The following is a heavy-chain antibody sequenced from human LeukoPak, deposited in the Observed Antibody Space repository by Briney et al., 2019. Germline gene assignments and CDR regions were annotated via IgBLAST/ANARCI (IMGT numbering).Heavy chain of an antibody. D-gene: IGHD1-26*01. J-gene: IGHJ6*02. V-gene: IGHV4-61*05. CDR2: IYYSGST. CDR3: ARQPASLGAVYYGMDV. CDR1: GGSISSSSYY. Sequence: PSETLSLTCTVSGGSISSSSYYWGWIRQPPGKGLEWIGYIYYSGSTNYNPSLKSRVTISVDTSKNQFSLKLSSVTAADTAVYYCARQPASLGAVYYGMDVWGQGTTVTVSS.